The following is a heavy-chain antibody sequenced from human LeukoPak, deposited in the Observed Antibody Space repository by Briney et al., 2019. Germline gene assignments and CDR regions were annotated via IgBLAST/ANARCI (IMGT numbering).Heavy chain of an antibody. V-gene: IGHV1-18*01. CDR2: ISAYNGNT. Sequence: ASVKVSCKASGYTFTSYGISWVRQAPGQGLEWMGWISAYNGNTNYAQKLQGRVTMTTDTSTSTAYMELRSLRSDDTAVYYCARVVQLWPRPYNWFDPWGQGTLVTVS. CDR3: ARVVQLWPRPYNWFDP. J-gene: IGHJ5*02. CDR1: GYTFTSYG. D-gene: IGHD5-18*01.